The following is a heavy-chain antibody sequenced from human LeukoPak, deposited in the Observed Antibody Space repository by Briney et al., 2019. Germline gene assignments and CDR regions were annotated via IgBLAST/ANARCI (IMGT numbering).Heavy chain of an antibody. CDR2: FYDSGNT. J-gene: IGHJ5*02. Sequence: SETLSLTFTVSGYSISSGYYWGWIRQPPGKGLEWIGSFYDSGNTYYNPSLKSRVTISVDTSKNQFSLKLNSVTAADTAVYYCARHVGYCSGGSCYGWFDPWGQGTLVTVSS. V-gene: IGHV4-38-2*02. D-gene: IGHD2-15*01. CDR1: GYSISSGYY. CDR3: ARHVGYCSGGSCYGWFDP.